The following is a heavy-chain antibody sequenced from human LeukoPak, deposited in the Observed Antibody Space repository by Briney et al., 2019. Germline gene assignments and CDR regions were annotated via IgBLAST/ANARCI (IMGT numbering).Heavy chain of an antibody. V-gene: IGHV4-4*07. J-gene: IGHJ6*02. D-gene: IGHD3-10*01. CDR3: ARVNGPNRAYYYYGMDV. Sequence: SETLSLTCTVSGGSISSYYWSWIRQPAGKGLEWIGRIYTSGSTNYNPSLKSRVTMSVDTSKNQFSLKLSSVTAADTAVYYCARVNGPNRAYYYYGMDVWGQGTTVTVSS. CDR1: GGSISSYY. CDR2: IYTSGST.